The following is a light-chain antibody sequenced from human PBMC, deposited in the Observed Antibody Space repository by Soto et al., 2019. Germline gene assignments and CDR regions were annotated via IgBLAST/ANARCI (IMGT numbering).Light chain of an antibody. CDR2: DVS. CDR3: CSYAGSYAFEV. CDR1: SSDVGGYNY. Sequence: QSALTQPRSVSGSPGQSVTISCTGTSSDVGGYNYVSWYQQHPGIAPKLMIYDVSKRPSGVPDRFSGSKSGNTASLTISGLQAEDEADYYCCSYAGSYAFEVFGGGTKLTVL. J-gene: IGLJ3*02. V-gene: IGLV2-11*01.